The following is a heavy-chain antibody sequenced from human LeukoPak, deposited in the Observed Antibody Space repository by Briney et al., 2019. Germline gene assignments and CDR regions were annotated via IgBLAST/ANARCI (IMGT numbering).Heavy chain of an antibody. CDR1: GFTFSDYA. V-gene: IGHV3-23*01. Sequence: GGSLRLSCSASGFTFSDYAINWVRQAPGKGLEWVSTISRGGVISYYADSVKGRFTISRDNSNNTLYLHMNSLRAEDTAVYYCVSRAGSPWGPFDDWGQGTLVTVSS. J-gene: IGHJ4*02. CDR3: VSRAGSPWGPFDD. D-gene: IGHD7-27*01. CDR2: ISRGGVIS.